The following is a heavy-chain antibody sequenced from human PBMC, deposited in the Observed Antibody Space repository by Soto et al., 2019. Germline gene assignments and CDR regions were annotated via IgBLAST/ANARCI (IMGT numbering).Heavy chain of an antibody. V-gene: IGHV3-21*01. J-gene: IGHJ4*02. CDR2: ISSSSSYI. D-gene: IGHD3-3*01. CDR1: GFTFSSYS. Sequence: EVQLVESGGGLVKPGGSLRPSCAASGFTFSSYSMNWVRQAPGKGLEWVSSISSSSSYIYYADSVKGRFTISRDNAKNSLYLQMNSLRAEDTAVYYCARELGFWSGSFDYWGQGTLVTVSS. CDR3: ARELGFWSGSFDY.